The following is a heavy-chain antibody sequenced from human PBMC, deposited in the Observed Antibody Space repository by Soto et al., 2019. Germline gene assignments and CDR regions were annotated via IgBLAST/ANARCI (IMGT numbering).Heavy chain of an antibody. J-gene: IGHJ5*02. CDR2: ISFDESSK. CDR3: ARGVTEAGGSGSYYNGGWFDP. V-gene: IGHV3-30-3*01. Sequence: QVQLVESGGGVVQPGRSLRLSCAASGFTFSNYVMHWVRQAPGKGLEWLAVISFDESSKYYGDSVKGRFTISRDNSKNTLYLKMNSLRVDDTAVYYCARGVTEAGGSGSYYNGGWFDPWGQGTLVTVSS. D-gene: IGHD3-10*01. CDR1: GFTFSNYV.